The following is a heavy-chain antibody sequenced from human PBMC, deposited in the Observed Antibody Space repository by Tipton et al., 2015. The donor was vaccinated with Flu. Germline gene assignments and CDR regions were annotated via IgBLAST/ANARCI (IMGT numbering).Heavy chain of an antibody. V-gene: IGHV3-30*18. CDR3: AKNGRPSFDLLWYFEN. J-gene: IGHJ4*02. CDR2: ISHSASNE. D-gene: IGHD3-9*01. CDR1: GFTFSTYA. Sequence: SLRLSCTASGFTFSTYAMHWVRQAPGKGLEWVAVISHSASNEFYADSVKGRFTISRDNSKNTLHLHMTSLRPEDSAVYYCAKNGRPSFDLLWYFENWGQGS.